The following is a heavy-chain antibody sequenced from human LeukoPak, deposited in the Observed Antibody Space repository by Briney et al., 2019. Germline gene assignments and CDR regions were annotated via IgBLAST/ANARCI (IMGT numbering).Heavy chain of an antibody. V-gene: IGHV3-48*01. J-gene: IGHJ4*02. Sequence: GGSLRLSCAASGFTFSSYSKNWVRQAPGKGLEWVSYISSSSSTIYYADSVEGRFTISRDNAKNSLYLQMNSLRAEDTAVYYCASTGVQWLANFDYWGQGTLVTVSS. CDR3: ASTGVQWLANFDY. CDR2: ISSSSSTI. CDR1: GFTFSSYS. D-gene: IGHD6-19*01.